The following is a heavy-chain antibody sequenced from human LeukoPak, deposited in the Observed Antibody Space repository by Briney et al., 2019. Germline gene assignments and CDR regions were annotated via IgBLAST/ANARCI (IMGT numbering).Heavy chain of an antibody. CDR2: ISYDGSNK. CDR1: GFTFSSYA. Sequence: GGSLRLSCAASGFTFSSYAMHWVRQAPGKGLEWVGVISYDGSNKYYADSVKGRFTISRDNSKNTLYLQMNSLRAEDTAVYYCARAMTTVTTPYGYWGQGTLVTVSS. V-gene: IGHV3-30-3*01. CDR3: ARAMTTVTTPYGY. D-gene: IGHD4-17*01. J-gene: IGHJ4*02.